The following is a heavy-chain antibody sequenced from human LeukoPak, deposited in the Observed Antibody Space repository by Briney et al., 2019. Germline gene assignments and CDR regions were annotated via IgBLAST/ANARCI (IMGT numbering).Heavy chain of an antibody. CDR1: GGSISSYY. CDR3: AREAYDFWSGYYSGENAFDI. J-gene: IGHJ3*02. CDR2: IYTSGST. D-gene: IGHD3-3*01. V-gene: IGHV4-4*07. Sequence: SETLSLTCTVSGGSISSYYWSWIRQPAGKGLEWIGRIYTSGSTNYNPSLKSRVTMSVDTSKNQFSLKLSSVTAADTAVYYCAREAYDFWSGYYSGENAFDIWGQGTMVTVSS.